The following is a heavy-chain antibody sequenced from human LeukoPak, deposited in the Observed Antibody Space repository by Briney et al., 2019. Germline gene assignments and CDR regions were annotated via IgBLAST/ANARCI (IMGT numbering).Heavy chain of an antibody. CDR2: IYYSGST. CDR1: GGXISSGGYY. V-gene: IGHV4-31*03. J-gene: IGHJ4*02. Sequence: PSQTLSLTCTVSGGXISSGGYYWSWIRQHPGKGLEWIGYIYYSGSTYYNPSLKSRVTISVDTSKNQFSLKLSSVTAADTAVYYCASVFRRVGATQPYYFDYWGQGTLVTVSS. D-gene: IGHD1-26*01. CDR3: ASVFRRVGATQPYYFDY.